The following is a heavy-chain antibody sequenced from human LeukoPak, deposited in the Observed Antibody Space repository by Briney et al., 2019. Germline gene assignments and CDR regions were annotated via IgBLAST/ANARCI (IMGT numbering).Heavy chain of an antibody. CDR2: INYSGNT. V-gene: IGHV4-39*01. J-gene: IGHJ3*02. CDR3: AGSYSSTWYSTFDI. Sequence: SETLSLTCAVSGGSLNSNSYYWGWIRQPPGKGLEWIGSINYSGNTYCNPSLKSRVTISVDTSRNHFSLNLSSVTAAETAIYYCAGSYSSTWYSTFDIWGQGTRVCVSS. CDR1: GGSLNSNSYY. D-gene: IGHD6-13*01.